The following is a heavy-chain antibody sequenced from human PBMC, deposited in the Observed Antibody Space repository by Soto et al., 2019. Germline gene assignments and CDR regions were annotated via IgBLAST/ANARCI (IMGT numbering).Heavy chain of an antibody. J-gene: IGHJ4*02. CDR2: INPNSGGT. CDR3: AIGPYYYDSNGPFDY. CDR1: GYTFTGYY. Sequence: GASVKVSCKASGYTFTGYYMHWVRQAPGQGLEWMGWINPNSGGTNFAQKFEGRVTMTRDTSINTAYMELSRLRSDDTAVYYCAIGPYYYDSNGPFDYWGQGTMVTVYS. D-gene: IGHD3-22*01. V-gene: IGHV1-2*02.